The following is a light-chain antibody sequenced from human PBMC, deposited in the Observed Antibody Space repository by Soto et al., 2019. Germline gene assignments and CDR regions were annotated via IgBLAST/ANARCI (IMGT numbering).Light chain of an antibody. CDR1: QGISSY. Sequence: QLSHSHSSLSASVGDRVTITCRASQGISSYLGWYQQKPGQAPKLLIYGASNLQSGVPSRFIGSGYATDFSLTLSSLPPEDFATYYCQQTYKNSWTFGPGTQVEIK. J-gene: IGKJ3*01. CDR2: GAS. V-gene: IGKV1-39*01. CDR3: QQTYKNSWT.